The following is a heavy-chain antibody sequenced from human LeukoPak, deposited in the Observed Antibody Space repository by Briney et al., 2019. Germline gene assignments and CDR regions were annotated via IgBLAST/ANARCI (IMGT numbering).Heavy chain of an antibody. J-gene: IGHJ4*02. D-gene: IGHD2-2*01. CDR3: ASLSDIVVVPAGVRFDY. Sequence: SETLSLTCAVYGGTFSGYYWSWIRQPPGKRLEWVGESNDSGGTNYNPSLKSRVTISVDTSKNQFSLRLTSVTAADTAVYYCASLSDIVVVPAGVRFDYWGQGTLVTVSS. CDR2: SNDSGGT. CDR1: GGTFSGYY. V-gene: IGHV4-34*01.